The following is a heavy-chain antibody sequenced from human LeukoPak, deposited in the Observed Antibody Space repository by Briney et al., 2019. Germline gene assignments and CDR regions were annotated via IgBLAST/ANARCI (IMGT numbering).Heavy chain of an antibody. CDR3: AKDGRGVRTMAATYYYYYGMDV. V-gene: IGHV3-30*02. Sequence: GGSLRLSCAASGFTFSSYGMHWVRQAPGKGLELVAFIRYDGSNKYYADSVKGRFTISRDNSKNTLYLQMNSLRAEDTAVYYCAKDGRGVRTMAATYYYYYGMDVWGQGTTVTVSS. J-gene: IGHJ6*02. CDR1: GFTFSSYG. CDR2: IRYDGSNK. D-gene: IGHD6-25*01.